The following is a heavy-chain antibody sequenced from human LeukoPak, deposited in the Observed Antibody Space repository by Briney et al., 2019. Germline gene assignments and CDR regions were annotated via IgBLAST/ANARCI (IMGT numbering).Heavy chain of an antibody. Sequence: GGALRLSCEVSGFIFSNYWMSWVRQAPGKGLEWVANIKEDESEKYYVDSVKGRFTISRDNAKNSVFLQMNSLTAEDTAVYYCARDNGDYFDFWGQGILVTVSS. D-gene: IGHD4-17*01. CDR3: ARDNGDYFDF. V-gene: IGHV3-7*01. J-gene: IGHJ4*02. CDR2: IKEDESEK. CDR1: GFIFSNYW.